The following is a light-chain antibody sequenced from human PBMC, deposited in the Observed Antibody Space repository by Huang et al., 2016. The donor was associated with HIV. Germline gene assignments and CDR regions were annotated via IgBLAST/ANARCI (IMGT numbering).Light chain of an antibody. Sequence: EMVMTQSPATLSVSPGERATVSCRASQSINNNLAWYQQKPGQAPRLLIYGASPRATGIPAKFRGSGSGTEFTLTISSLQSEDVAFYYCQHYNNWPPLVTFGGGTKVEIK. V-gene: IGKV3-15*01. J-gene: IGKJ4*01. CDR1: QSINNN. CDR2: GAS. CDR3: QHYNNWPPLVT.